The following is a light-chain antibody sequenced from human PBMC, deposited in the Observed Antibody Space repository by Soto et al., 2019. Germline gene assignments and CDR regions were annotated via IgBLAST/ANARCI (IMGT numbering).Light chain of an antibody. CDR2: GAS. J-gene: IGKJ2*01. CDR3: QQSGSSPPFT. CDR1: QRVSSSS. V-gene: IGKV3-20*01. Sequence: EIVLTQSPGTLSLSPGERATLSCRASQRVSSSSLAWYQQKPGQAPRRLLYGASSRATGIPDRFSGSGSGTAFTLTIIRLEPEDFAVYFCQQSGSSPPFTFGQGTKVEI.